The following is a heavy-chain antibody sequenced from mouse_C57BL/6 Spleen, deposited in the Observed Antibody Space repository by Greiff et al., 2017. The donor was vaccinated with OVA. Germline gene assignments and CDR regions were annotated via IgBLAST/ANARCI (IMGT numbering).Heavy chain of an antibody. J-gene: IGHJ1*03. Sequence: VQWVESGAELVRPGASVTLSCKASGYTFTDYEMHWVKQTPVHGLEWIGAIDPETGGTAYNQKFKGKAILTADKSSSTAYMELRSLTSEDSAVYYCTRSEDGYDDWYFDVWGTGTTVTVSS. CDR3: TRSEDGYDDWYFDV. CDR1: GYTFTDYE. V-gene: IGHV1-15*01. D-gene: IGHD2-2*01. CDR2: IDPETGGT.